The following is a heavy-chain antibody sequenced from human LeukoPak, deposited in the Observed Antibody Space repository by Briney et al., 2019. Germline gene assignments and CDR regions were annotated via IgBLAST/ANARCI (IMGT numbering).Heavy chain of an antibody. CDR3: ARDRIYCSSTSCPGWFDP. J-gene: IGHJ5*02. CDR1: GFTFSSYS. Sequence: GGSLRLSCAASGFTFSSYSMNWVRQAPGKGLEWVSSISSSSSYIYYADSVKGRFTISRDNAKNSLYLQMNSLRAEDTAVYYCARDRIYCSSTSCPGWFDPWGQGTLVTVSS. D-gene: IGHD2-2*01. CDR2: ISSSSSYI. V-gene: IGHV3-21*01.